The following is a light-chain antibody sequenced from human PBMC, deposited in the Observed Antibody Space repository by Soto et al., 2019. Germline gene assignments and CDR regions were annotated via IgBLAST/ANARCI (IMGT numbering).Light chain of an antibody. Sequence: QSVLTQPPSVSGAPGQRVTISCTGSSSNIGAGYDVHWYQQLPGTAPKLLIYSNKNRPSGVPDRFSGSKPSTSASLAITGLQAEDEADYYCQSFDRSLSGYVFGTGTKLTVL. CDR1: SSNIGAGYD. CDR3: QSFDRSLSGYV. J-gene: IGLJ1*01. V-gene: IGLV1-40*01. CDR2: SNK.